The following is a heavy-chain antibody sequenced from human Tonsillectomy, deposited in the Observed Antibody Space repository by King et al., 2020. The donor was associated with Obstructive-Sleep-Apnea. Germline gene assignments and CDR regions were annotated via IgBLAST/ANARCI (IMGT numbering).Heavy chain of an antibody. D-gene: IGHD5-18*01. Sequence: LQLQESGPGLVKPSETLSLTCTVSGGSISSYYWSWIRQPPGKGLEWIGYIYYSGSTNSNPSLKSRVTISVDPSKNQFSLKLSSVTAADTAVYYCARADGYQYFDYWGQGTLVTVSS. CDR3: ARADGYQYFDY. CDR2: IYYSGST. V-gene: IGHV4-59*01. J-gene: IGHJ4*02. CDR1: GGSISSYY.